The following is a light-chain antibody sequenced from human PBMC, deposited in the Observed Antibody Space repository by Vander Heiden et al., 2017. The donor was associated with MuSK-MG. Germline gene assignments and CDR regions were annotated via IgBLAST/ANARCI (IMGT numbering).Light chain of an antibody. V-gene: IGKV4-1*01. CDR1: QSILYSSNNKNY. CDR2: WAS. Sequence: DIVMTQSPDSLAVSLGERATINCKSSQSILYSSNNKNYLAWYQQKPGQPPKLLIYWASTQESGVPDRFSGSGSGTDFTLTISILHAEDVAVYYCQHDVDTPLTFGGGTKVEIK. CDR3: QHDVDTPLT. J-gene: IGKJ4*01.